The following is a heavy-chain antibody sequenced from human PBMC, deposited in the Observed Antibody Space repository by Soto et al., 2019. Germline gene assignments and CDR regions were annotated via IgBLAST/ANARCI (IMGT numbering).Heavy chain of an antibody. D-gene: IGHD5-12*01. CDR2: ISWHGGSI. CDR3: AKEIGPSGFDSASHV. Sequence: EVQLVESGGGLVQPGRSLRLSCAASGFTFDDYAMHWVRQAPGKGLEWVSGISWHGGSIGYADSVRGRFTISRDNAKNSLYLQMNSLTVEDTALYYCAKEIGPSGFDSASHVWGQGTMVTVSP. CDR1: GFTFDDYA. V-gene: IGHV3-9*01. J-gene: IGHJ3*01.